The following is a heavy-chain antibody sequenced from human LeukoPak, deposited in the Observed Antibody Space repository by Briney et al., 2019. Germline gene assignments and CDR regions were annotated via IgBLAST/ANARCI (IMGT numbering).Heavy chain of an antibody. Sequence: SETLSLTCTASGVSINSHYWSWIRQPPGKGLEWIGFIYDSGSANYKSSLKSRVTMTVDTSKNQFSLNLNSVTAADTAVYYCARVLRNYYYMDVWGKGTTVTVSS. CDR1: GVSINSHY. D-gene: IGHD3-3*01. J-gene: IGHJ6*03. V-gene: IGHV4-59*11. CDR3: ARVLRNYYYMDV. CDR2: IYDSGSA.